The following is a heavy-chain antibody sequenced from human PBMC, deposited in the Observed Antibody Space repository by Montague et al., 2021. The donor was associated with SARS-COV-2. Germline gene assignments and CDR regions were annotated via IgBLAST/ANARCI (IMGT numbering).Heavy chain of an antibody. Sequence: SLRLSCAASGFIFSSYEMNWVRQAPGKGLEWVSYISSSSSTIYYADSVKGRFTISRDNAKNSLYLQMNSLSAEDTAVYYCARGLPGLRARALFDYWGQGSLVTVSS. CDR3: ARGLPGLRARALFDY. CDR2: ISSSSSTI. CDR1: GFIFSSYE. J-gene: IGHJ4*02. D-gene: IGHD5-12*01. V-gene: IGHV3-48*03.